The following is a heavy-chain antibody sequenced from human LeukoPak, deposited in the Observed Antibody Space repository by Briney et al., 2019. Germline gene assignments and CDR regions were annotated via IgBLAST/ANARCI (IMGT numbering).Heavy chain of an antibody. CDR3: ARATGKDILTGRKLDN. CDR2: MNPNSGNT. CDR1: GYTLTSYD. Sequence: ASVKVSCKASGYTLTSYDINWVRQATGQGLEWMGWMNPNSGNTGYAQKFQGRVTVTRNTSISIAYMELSSLRSDDTAVYYCARATGKDILTGRKLDNWGQGTLVTVSS. D-gene: IGHD3-9*01. J-gene: IGHJ4*02. V-gene: IGHV1-8*01.